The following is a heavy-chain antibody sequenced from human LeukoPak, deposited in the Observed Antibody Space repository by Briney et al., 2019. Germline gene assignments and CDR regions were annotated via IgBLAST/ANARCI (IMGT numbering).Heavy chain of an antibody. CDR1: GFTFSSYA. CDR3: AKRSDGDGDLDY. Sequence: GRSLRLSCAASGFTFSSYAVNWVRRAPGKGLEWVSGLSGSGGTTYYADSVKGRFTISRDNSKNTLYLQMNSLRVEDTAVYYCAKRSDGDGDLDYWGQGTLVTVSS. V-gene: IGHV3-23*01. J-gene: IGHJ4*02. CDR2: LSGSGGTT. D-gene: IGHD2-21*02.